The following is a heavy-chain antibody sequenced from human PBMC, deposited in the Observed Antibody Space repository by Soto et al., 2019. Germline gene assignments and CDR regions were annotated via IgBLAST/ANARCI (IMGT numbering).Heavy chain of an antibody. Sequence: QVQLQESGPGLVKPSETLSLTCTVSGGSIISYYWSWIRQPPGKGLEWIGYTDYSGSTNYKPSLKSRVTISVDTSKNQFSLKLSSVTDADTAVYYCARGGSLLRYFDVEAFDMWGQGTMVTVSS. J-gene: IGHJ3*02. CDR1: GGSIISYY. CDR3: ARGGSLLRYFDVEAFDM. CDR2: TDYSGST. V-gene: IGHV4-59*01. D-gene: IGHD3-9*01.